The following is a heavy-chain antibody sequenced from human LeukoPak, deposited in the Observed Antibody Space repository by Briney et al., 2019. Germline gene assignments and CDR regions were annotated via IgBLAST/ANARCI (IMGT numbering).Heavy chain of an antibody. D-gene: IGHD3-10*01. Sequence: ASVKVSCKASGYTFTGYYLHCMRQAPGQGPEWMGWIDPNSGATNYEQRFQGRVSLTRETSISTAYMELTSLRPDDTAVYYCARSHGGNSFDNWGQGTLVTVSS. J-gene: IGHJ4*02. CDR3: ARSHGGNSFDN. CDR1: GYTFTGYY. CDR2: IDPNSGAT. V-gene: IGHV1-2*02.